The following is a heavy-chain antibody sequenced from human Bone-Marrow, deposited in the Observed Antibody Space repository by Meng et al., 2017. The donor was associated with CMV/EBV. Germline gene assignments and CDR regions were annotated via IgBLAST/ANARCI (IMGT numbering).Heavy chain of an antibody. CDR1: GFTFSNAW. CDR3: TTRASYAYCSSTRCYIDDY. CDR2: IKRKTDGGTT. Sequence: GESLKISCAASGFTFSNAWMSWVRQAPGKGLEWVGRIKRKTDGGTTDYAAPVKGRFTISRDDSKNTVYLQMNSLKTEDTAVYYCTTRASYAYCSSTRCYIDDYWGQGTLVTVSS. V-gene: IGHV3-15*01. J-gene: IGHJ4*02. D-gene: IGHD2-2*02.